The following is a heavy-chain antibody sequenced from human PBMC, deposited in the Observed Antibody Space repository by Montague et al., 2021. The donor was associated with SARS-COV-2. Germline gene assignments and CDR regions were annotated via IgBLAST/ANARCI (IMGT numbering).Heavy chain of an antibody. D-gene: IGHD2-21*02. CDR3: ARRSRVVTAIWALRTSLTSWFDP. J-gene: IGHJ5*02. V-gene: IGHV4-59*12. CDR1: GGSISTYY. CDR2: IYYSGST. Sequence: SETLSLTCTVFGGSISTYYWSWIRQPPGKGLEWIGYIYYSGSTNYYPSLKSRVTISVDTSKNQFSLRLSSVTAADTAVYYCARRSRVVTAIWALRTSLTSWFDPWGQGTLVTVSS.